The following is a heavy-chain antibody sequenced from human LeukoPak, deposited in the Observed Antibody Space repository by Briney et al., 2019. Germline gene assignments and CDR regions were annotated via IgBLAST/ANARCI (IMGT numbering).Heavy chain of an antibody. D-gene: IGHD2/OR15-2a*01. V-gene: IGHV4-39*01. CDR1: GGSIRSSNYY. CDR3: ARSYLANRYYYIDV. J-gene: IGHJ6*03. Sequence: PSGTLSLTCTVSGGSIRSSNYYWGWIRQPPGKGLEWIGNIYYSGSTYYNSSLKSRVSISVDTSKNQFSLKLSSVTAADTAVYYCARSYLANRYYYIDVWGKGTTVTVSS. CDR2: IYYSGST.